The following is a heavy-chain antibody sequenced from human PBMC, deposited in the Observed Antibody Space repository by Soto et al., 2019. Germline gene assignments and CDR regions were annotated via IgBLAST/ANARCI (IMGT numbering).Heavy chain of an antibody. Sequence: VGSLRLSCAASGFTFSSYAMHWVRQAPGKGLEWVAVISYDGSNKYYADSVKGRFTISRDNSKNTLYLQMNSLRAEDTAVYYCARDKYSYGPFDYWGQGTLVTVSS. D-gene: IGHD5-18*01. J-gene: IGHJ4*02. V-gene: IGHV3-30-3*01. CDR1: GFTFSSYA. CDR3: ARDKYSYGPFDY. CDR2: ISYDGSNK.